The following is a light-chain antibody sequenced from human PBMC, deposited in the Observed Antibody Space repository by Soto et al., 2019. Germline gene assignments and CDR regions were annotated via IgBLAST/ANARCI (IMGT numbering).Light chain of an antibody. CDR2: DAS. Sequence: EIVLTQSPATLSLSPGERATLSCRASQSVSSYLAWYQQKPGQAPRLLIYDASNRATVIPARLSGSGSGTAFTLTIRSLEPEDFAVYCCQQRSNWPPITFGQGTRLEIK. CDR1: QSVSSY. J-gene: IGKJ5*01. CDR3: QQRSNWPPIT. V-gene: IGKV3-11*01.